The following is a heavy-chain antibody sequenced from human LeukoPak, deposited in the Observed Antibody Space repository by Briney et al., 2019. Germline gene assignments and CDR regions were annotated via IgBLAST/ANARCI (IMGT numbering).Heavy chain of an antibody. Sequence: PSETLSLTCAVYGGSFSGYYWSCIRQHPGKGLEWIGEINHSGSTNYNPSLKSRVTISVDTSKNQFSLKLSSVTAADTAVYYCASITMISLWGQGTLVTVSS. CDR2: INHSGST. D-gene: IGHD3-22*01. CDR1: GGSFSGYY. CDR3: ASITMISL. J-gene: IGHJ4*02. V-gene: IGHV4-34*01.